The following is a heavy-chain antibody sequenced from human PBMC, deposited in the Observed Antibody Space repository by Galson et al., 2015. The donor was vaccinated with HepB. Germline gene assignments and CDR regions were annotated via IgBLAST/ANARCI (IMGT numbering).Heavy chain of an antibody. D-gene: IGHD3-22*01. CDR2: IGGNGGST. Sequence: SLRLSCAASGFMFSSFAMNWVRQTPEKGLEWVAGIGGNGGSTYYADSVKDRFTISRDNSKNIVFLQMNSLRAEDTALYYCAKGGSATLMLVAHLEYFPHWGQGTLVSVSS. V-gene: IGHV3-23*01. J-gene: IGHJ1*01. CDR3: AKGGSATLMLVAHLEYFPH. CDR1: GFMFSSFA.